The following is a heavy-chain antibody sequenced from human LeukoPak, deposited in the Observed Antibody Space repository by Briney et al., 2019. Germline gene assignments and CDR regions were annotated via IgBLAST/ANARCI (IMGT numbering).Heavy chain of an antibody. CDR1: GFTFSDYY. Sequence: PGGSLRLSCAASGFTFSDYYMSWIRQAPGKGLEWVSYISSSSSYTNYADSVKGRFTISRDNAKNSLYLQMNSLRAEDTAVYYCASRLTTGGFFDYWGQGTLVTVSS. D-gene: IGHD4-11*01. CDR2: ISSSSSYT. J-gene: IGHJ4*02. CDR3: ASRLTTGGFFDY. V-gene: IGHV3-11*06.